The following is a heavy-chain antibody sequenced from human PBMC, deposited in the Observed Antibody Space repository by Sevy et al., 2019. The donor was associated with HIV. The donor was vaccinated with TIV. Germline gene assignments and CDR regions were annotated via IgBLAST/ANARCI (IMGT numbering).Heavy chain of an antibody. CDR2: IKQDGSEK. Sequence: GGYLRLSCAASGFTFSRYWMSWVRQAPGKGLEWVANIKQDGSEKYYMDSVKGRFTISRDNAKNSLYLQMNSLRAEDTAVYYCVRSIRGFAYWGQGTLVTVSS. V-gene: IGHV3-7*01. CDR1: GFTFSRYW. CDR3: VRSIRGFAY. J-gene: IGHJ4*02. D-gene: IGHD3-3*02.